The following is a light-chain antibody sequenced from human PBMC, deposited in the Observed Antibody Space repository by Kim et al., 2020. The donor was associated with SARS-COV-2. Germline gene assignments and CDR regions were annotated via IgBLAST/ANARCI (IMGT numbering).Light chain of an antibody. CDR2: RDN. J-gene: IGLJ1*01. V-gene: IGLV3-1*01. CDR3: QAWDSSIYV. CDR1: KLGDKY. Sequence: VSPGQTASITCSGDKLGDKYASWYHQKPGQSPVVVIFRDNRRPSGIPERFSGSNSGNTATLTISGTQAMDEADYYCQAWDSSIYVFGTGTKVTVL.